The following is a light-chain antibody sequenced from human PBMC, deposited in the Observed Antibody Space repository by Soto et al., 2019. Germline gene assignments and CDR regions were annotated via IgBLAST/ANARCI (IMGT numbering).Light chain of an antibody. V-gene: IGKV3-15*01. J-gene: IGKJ1*01. CDR2: GAS. CDR1: QSVSSN. CDR3: QQHNNWPPWT. Sequence: IVMTQSPATLSVSPGEGATLSCRASQSVSSNVAWYQQIPGQSPRLLIYGASSRATGVPARFSGRGSGTEFTLTISSLQPEDIGVYYCQQHNNWPPWTFGQGTKVEIK.